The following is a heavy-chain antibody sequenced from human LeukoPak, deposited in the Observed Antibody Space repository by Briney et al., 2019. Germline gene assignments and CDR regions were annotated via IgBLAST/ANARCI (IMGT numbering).Heavy chain of an antibody. CDR1: GGSISSYY. J-gene: IGHJ4*02. Sequence: SETLSLTXTVSGGSISSYYWSWIRQSAGKGLEWIGRIYTSGSTNYNPSLKSRVTMSVDTSKNQFSLKLSSVTAADTAVYYCARGYSGSYFLAPLNFDYWGQGTLVTVSS. V-gene: IGHV4-4*07. D-gene: IGHD1-26*01. CDR2: IYTSGST. CDR3: ARGYSGSYFLAPLNFDY.